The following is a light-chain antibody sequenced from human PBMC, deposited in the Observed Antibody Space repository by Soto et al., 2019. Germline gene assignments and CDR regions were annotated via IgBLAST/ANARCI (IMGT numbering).Light chain of an antibody. J-gene: IGKJ4*01. CDR3: QQSHSTPLT. CDR1: QSISSY. V-gene: IGKV1-39*01. CDR2: AAS. Sequence: DIQMTQSPSSLSASVGDRVTITCRASQSISSYLNWYQQKLGKAPKLLIYAASSLQSGVPSRFXXXXSXXXXTXXISSLQPEDFATYYCQQSHSTPLTFGGGTKVQIK.